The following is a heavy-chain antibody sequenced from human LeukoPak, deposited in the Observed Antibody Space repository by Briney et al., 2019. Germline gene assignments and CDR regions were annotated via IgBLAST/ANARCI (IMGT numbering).Heavy chain of an antibody. Sequence: GASVKVSCKASGYTFTSYGISWVRQAPGQGLAWMGWISAYNGNTNYAQKLQGRVTMTTDTSTSTAYMELRSLRSDDTAVYYCARDLLRGFYYYYGMDVWGQGTTVTVSS. CDR2: ISAYNGNT. CDR1: GYTFTSYG. V-gene: IGHV1-18*01. J-gene: IGHJ6*02. CDR3: ARDLLRGFYYYYGMDV. D-gene: IGHD1-26*01.